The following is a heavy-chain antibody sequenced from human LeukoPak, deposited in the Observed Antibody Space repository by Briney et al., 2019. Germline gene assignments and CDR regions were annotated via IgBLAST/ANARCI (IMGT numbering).Heavy chain of an antibody. CDR3: AKDQGGYSYGYAFDY. CDR2: ISWNSGSI. V-gene: IGHV3-9*03. D-gene: IGHD5-18*01. J-gene: IGHJ4*02. CDR1: GFTFDDYA. Sequence: GGSLRLSCAASGFTFDDYAMHWVRQAPGKGLEGVSGISWNSGSIVYADSVKGRFTISRDNAKNSLYLQMNSLRAEDMALYYCAKDQGGYSYGYAFDYWGQGTLVTVPS.